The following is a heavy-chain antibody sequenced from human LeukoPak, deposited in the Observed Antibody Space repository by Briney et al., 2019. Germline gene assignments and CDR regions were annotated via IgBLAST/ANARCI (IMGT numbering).Heavy chain of an antibody. CDR1: GGTLRRHT. Sequence: ASVKVSCKASGGTLRRHTITWVRQAPGQGLEWMGRIIPMMGIANYAQKFQGRVTITADTSTDTAYMDLISPRSEDTAVYYCASRSHKTIVGADTREVGDYWGQGTLVTVSS. J-gene: IGHJ4*02. CDR2: IIPMMGIA. D-gene: IGHD6-19*01. V-gene: IGHV1-69*02. CDR3: ASRSHKTIVGADTREVGDY.